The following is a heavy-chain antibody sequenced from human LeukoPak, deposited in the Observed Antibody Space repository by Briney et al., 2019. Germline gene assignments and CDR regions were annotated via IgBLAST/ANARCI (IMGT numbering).Heavy chain of an antibody. CDR2: IRENGGRT. CDR3: AKDRYGDFYGGALFDY. D-gene: IGHD4-17*01. V-gene: IGHV3-23*01. J-gene: IGHJ4*02. CDR1: GFTFNTYA. Sequence: GSLRLSCAASGFTFNTYAMSWVRQAPGKGLEWVSAIRENGGRTYYADSVKGRFTISRDNSKNTVYMQMNSLRAEDTALYYCAKDRYGDFYGGALFDYWGQGALVTVSS.